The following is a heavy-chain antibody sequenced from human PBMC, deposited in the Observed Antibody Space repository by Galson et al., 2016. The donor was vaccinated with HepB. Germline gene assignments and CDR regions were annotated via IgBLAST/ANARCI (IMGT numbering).Heavy chain of an antibody. J-gene: IGHJ6*02. V-gene: IGHV3-23*01. CDR2: IRDSGVVT. CDR1: GFVFSRYA. Sequence: SLRLSCAASGFVFSRYAMTWVRQAPGKGPEWVAAIRDSGVVTYYADSVKGRFTISRDNHKNTLYLQMNSLRAEDTAVYYCAKRGAAADTLPYYYALDFWGQGTTVTVSS. CDR3: AKRGAAADTLPYYYALDF. D-gene: IGHD6-13*01.